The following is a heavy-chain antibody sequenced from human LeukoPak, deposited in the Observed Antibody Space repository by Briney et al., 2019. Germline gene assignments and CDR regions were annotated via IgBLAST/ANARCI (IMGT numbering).Heavy chain of an antibody. Sequence: SETLSLTCTVSGGSISSSSHSWGWIRQPPGKVLEWTGSIYYTGRTYYNPSLKSRVTISVDTSKNQFSLKLSSVTAADTAVYYCAQSLGSSNWIGNWFDPWGQGTRVTVSS. J-gene: IGHJ5*02. CDR1: GGSISSSSHS. CDR3: AQSLGSSNWIGNWFDP. CDR2: IYYTGRT. D-gene: IGHD6-13*01. V-gene: IGHV4-39*01.